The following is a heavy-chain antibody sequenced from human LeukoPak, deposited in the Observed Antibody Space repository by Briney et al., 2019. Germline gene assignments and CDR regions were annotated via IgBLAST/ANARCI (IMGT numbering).Heavy chain of an antibody. CDR1: GFTFNTYT. D-gene: IGHD3-9*01. V-gene: IGHV3-48*01. Sequence: GSLRLSCAASGFTFNTYTMNWVRQAPGKGLEGVSYISGSSGIIDYADSVRGRFTISRDNAKISLYLQMNSLRAEDTAVYYCARKYYNILTGSYYFDYWGQGTLVTVSS. CDR3: ARKYYNILTGSYYFDY. CDR2: ISGSSGII. J-gene: IGHJ4*02.